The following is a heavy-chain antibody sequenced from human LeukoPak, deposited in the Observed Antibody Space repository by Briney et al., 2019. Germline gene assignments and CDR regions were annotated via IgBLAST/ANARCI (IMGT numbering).Heavy chain of an antibody. CDR3: ARSYYDSSGPFDY. J-gene: IGHJ4*02. V-gene: IGHV1-69*05. D-gene: IGHD3-22*01. CDR2: IIPIFGTA. Sequence: ASVKVSCKASGGTFSSYAISWVRQAPGQGLEWMGRIIPIFGTANYAQKFQGRVTITTDESTSTAYMELSSPRSEDTAVYYCARSYYDSSGPFDYWGQGTLVTVSS. CDR1: GGTFSSYA.